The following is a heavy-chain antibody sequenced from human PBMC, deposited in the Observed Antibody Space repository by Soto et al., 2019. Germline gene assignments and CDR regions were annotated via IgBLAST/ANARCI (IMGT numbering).Heavy chain of an antibody. V-gene: IGHV1-18*01. J-gene: IGHJ4*02. Sequence: QVQLVQSGAEVKKPGASVKVCCKGSGYTFSTYAIAWVRQAPGQGLEWMAWISAYSGDTNYAPKVQGRATLTTDTTTTTAYLELRSLSSADAAVKYFSRAGRGFPPCDHWGQGTLVTVSS. CDR2: ISAYSGDT. CDR1: GYTFSTYA. CDR3: SRAGRGFPPCDH.